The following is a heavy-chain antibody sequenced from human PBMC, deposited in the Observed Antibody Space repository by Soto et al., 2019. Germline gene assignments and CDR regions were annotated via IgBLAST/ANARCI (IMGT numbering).Heavy chain of an antibody. CDR3: ARAGRSSWYGGPYYYYGMDV. V-gene: IGHV1-69*13. CDR1: GGTFSSYA. Sequence: SLKVSFKASGGTFSSYAISWVRQAPGQGLEWMGGIIPIFGTANYAQKFQGRVTITADESTSTAYMELSSLRSEDTAVYYCARAGRSSWYGGPYYYYGMDVWGQGTTVTVSS. CDR2: IIPIFGTA. J-gene: IGHJ6*02. D-gene: IGHD6-13*01.